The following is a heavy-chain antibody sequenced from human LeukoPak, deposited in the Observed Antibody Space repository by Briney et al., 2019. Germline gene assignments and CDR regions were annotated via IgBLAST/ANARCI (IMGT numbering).Heavy chain of an antibody. V-gene: IGHV3-66*01. J-gene: IGHJ4*02. CDR2: IDGGGNT. D-gene: IGHD1-26*01. CDR3: AGSAGGALDF. CDR1: GFSVNRIF. Sequence: GGSLTLSCAVSGFSVNRIFWTWVRQAPGKGLEWVSVIDGGGNTYYADSVKGRFTISTDKSKNTLYLQMNNLRVADAALYYCAGSAGGALDFWGQGALVTVSS.